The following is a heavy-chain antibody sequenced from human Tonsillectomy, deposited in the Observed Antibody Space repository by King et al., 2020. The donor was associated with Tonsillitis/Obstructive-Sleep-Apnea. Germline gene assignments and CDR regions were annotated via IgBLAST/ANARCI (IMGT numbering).Heavy chain of an antibody. V-gene: IGHV4-39*01. CDR2: IYYSGST. CDR3: ARHVPRRYYMDV. J-gene: IGHJ6*03. Sequence: LQLQESGPGLVKPSETLSLTCTVSGGSISSSSYYWGWIRQPPGKGLEWIGSIYYSGSTYYNPSLKSRVTISVDTSKNQFSLKLSSVTAADTAVYYCARHVPRRYYMDVWGKGTTVTVSS. D-gene: IGHD3-10*02. CDR1: GGSISSSSYY.